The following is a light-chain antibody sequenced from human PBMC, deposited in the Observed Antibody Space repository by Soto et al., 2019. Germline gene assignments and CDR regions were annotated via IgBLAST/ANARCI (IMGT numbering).Light chain of an antibody. V-gene: IGLV2-11*01. CDR1: NSDVGVYKY. CDR2: DVT. J-gene: IGLJ2*01. CDR3: CSYAGSSTFVV. Sequence: QSALTQPRSVSGSPGQSVTINCTGSNSDVGVYKYVSWYQQHPGKAPKLMMYDVTTRPSGVPDRFSGSKSGNTASLTISGLQAEDEADYYCCSYAGSSTFVVFGGGTKVTVL.